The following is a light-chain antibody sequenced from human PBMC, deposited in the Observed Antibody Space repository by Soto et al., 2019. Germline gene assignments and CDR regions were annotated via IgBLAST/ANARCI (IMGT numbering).Light chain of an antibody. CDR3: AAWDDSLSALL. V-gene: IGLV1-47*01. Sequence: QSVLTQAPSVSGTPGQRVTISCSGSGSNIGSNHVYWYQQFPGSAPRLLIYRSNQRPSGVPDRFSGSKSGTSASLAISGLRSEDEADYYCAAWDDSLSALLFGGGNQLTVL. CDR1: GSNIGSNH. J-gene: IGLJ2*01. CDR2: RSN.